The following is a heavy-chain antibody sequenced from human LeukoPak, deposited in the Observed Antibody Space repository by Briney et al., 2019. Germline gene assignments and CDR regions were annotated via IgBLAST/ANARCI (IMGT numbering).Heavy chain of an antibody. CDR3: AKDFYGDYGMDV. D-gene: IGHD4-17*01. CDR1: GFTFSSYA. Sequence: GGSLRLSCAASGFTFSSYAMSWVRQAPEKGLEWVSGISGSGGSTYYADSVEGRFTISRDNSKNTLYLQMNSLRAEDTAVYYCAKDFYGDYGMDVWGQGTTVTVSS. CDR2: ISGSGGST. V-gene: IGHV3-23*01. J-gene: IGHJ6*02.